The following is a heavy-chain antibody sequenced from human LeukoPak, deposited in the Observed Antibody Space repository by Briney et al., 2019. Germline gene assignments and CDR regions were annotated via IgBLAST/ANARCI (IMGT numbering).Heavy chain of an antibody. J-gene: IGHJ4*02. CDR2: ISGGGGST. CDR3: AKGGKWDVTPFDY. D-gene: IGHD1-26*01. CDR1: GFTFTSYS. Sequence: GGSLRLSCAASGFTFTSYSMNWVRQAPGKGLEWVSTISGGGGSTYYADSVKGRFTITRDNSKNTLYLQVNSLRAEDTAVYYCAKGGKWDVTPFDYWGQGTLVTVSS. V-gene: IGHV3-23*01.